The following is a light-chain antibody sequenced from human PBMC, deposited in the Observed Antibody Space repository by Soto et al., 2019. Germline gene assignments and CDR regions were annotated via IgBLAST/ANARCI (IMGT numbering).Light chain of an antibody. CDR1: SSNVGSYF. Sequence: QSVLTQPPSASGTPGQRVTISCSGSSSNVGSYFVNWYLHIPGAAPKLLIYSDGRRPSGVPDRFSGSKSGPSASLAISGLQSEDEADYYCVAWDVSLNGYVFGTGTKVTVL. CDR2: SDG. J-gene: IGLJ1*01. V-gene: IGLV1-44*01. CDR3: VAWDVSLNGYV.